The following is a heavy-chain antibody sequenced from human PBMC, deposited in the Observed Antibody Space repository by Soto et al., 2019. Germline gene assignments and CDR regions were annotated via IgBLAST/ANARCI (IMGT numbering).Heavy chain of an antibody. CDR1: GFIFNNAW. CDR3: SPIFGGHGGGS. V-gene: IGHV3-15*07. J-gene: IGHJ5*02. Sequence: GGSLRLSCAASGFIFNNAWMNWVRQAPGKGLEWVGLIKTTSDSGTTDYAAPVKGRFTISRDDSQNTLYLQMNSLRIEDTAVYYCSPIFGGHGGGSWGQGTLVTVS. CDR2: IKTTSDSGTT. D-gene: IGHD2-21*01.